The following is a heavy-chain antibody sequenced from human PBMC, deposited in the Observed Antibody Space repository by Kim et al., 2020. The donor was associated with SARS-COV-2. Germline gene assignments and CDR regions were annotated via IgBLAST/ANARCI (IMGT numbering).Heavy chain of an antibody. J-gene: IGHJ2*01. CDR2: IYTSGST. CDR1: GGSISSGSYY. D-gene: IGHD3-22*01. CDR3: ARGLRTYYYDSSGPGHFDL. V-gene: IGHV4-61*02. Sequence: SETLSLTCTVSGGSISSGSYYWSWIRQPAGKGLEWIGRIYTSGSTNYNPSLKSRVTISVDTSKNQLSLKLSSVTAADTAVYYCARGLRTYYYDSSGPGHFDLWGRGTLVTVSS.